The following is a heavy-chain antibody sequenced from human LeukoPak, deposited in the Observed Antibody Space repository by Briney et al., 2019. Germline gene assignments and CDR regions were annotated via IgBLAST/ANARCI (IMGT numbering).Heavy chain of an antibody. V-gene: IGHV1-2*02. J-gene: IGHJ4*02. D-gene: IGHD2-15*01. CDR2: INPNSGGT. Sequence: ASVKVSCKASGYTFTSYYMHWVRQAPGQGLEWMGWINPNSGGTNYAQKFQGRVTMTRDTSISTAYMELSRLRSDDTAVYYCATDTLVSCSGGSCYLYYFDYWGQGTLVTVSS. CDR3: ATDTLVSCSGGSCYLYYFDY. CDR1: GYTFTSYY.